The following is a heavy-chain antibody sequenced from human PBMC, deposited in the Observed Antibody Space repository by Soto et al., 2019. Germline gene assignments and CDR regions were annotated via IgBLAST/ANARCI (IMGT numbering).Heavy chain of an antibody. Sequence: SETLSLTCTVSGGSISSYYWSWIRQPPGKGLEWIGYIYYSGSTNYNPSLKSRVTISVDTSKNQFSLKLSSVTAAETAVYYCARALENSNPVHPYYYYGMDVWGQGTTVTVSS. J-gene: IGHJ6*02. CDR3: ARALENSNPVHPYYYYGMDV. CDR2: IYYSGST. D-gene: IGHD4-4*01. CDR1: GGSISSYY. V-gene: IGHV4-59*01.